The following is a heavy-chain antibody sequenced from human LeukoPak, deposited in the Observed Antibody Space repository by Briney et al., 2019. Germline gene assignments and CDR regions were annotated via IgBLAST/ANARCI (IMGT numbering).Heavy chain of an antibody. Sequence: SETLSLTCSVSGGSIISSNYYWGWIRQPPGKGLEWIGSIYQSGSGSSYYNPSLKSRVTISGDASKNQFFLRLSSVTAADTAVYYCASTLRFLPYRRFDYWGQGTLVTVPS. CDR3: ASTLRFLPYRRFDY. J-gene: IGHJ4*02. CDR1: GGSIISSNYY. V-gene: IGHV4-39*01. D-gene: IGHD3-3*01. CDR2: IYQSGSGSS.